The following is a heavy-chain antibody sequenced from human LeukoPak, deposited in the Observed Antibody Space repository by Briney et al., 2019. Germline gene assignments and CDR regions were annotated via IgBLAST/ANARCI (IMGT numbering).Heavy chain of an antibody. CDR3: ARDRGISSGWYGDFQH. J-gene: IGHJ1*01. Sequence: PGGSLRLSCAASGFTFSSYARHWVRQAPGKGLEWVASMSYDGSNKYYADSVKGRFTISRDNSKNTLYLQMNSLRAEDTAVYYCARDRGISSGWYGDFQHWGQGTLVNVSS. D-gene: IGHD6-19*01. V-gene: IGHV3-30-3*01. CDR1: GFTFSSYA. CDR2: MSYDGSNK.